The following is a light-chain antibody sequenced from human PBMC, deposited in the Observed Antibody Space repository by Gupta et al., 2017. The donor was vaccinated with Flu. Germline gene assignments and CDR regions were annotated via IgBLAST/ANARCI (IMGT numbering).Light chain of an antibody. Sequence: TISCTGSSSNIGAGYDVHWYQQLPGTAPKLLIYGNNNRPSGVPDRFSGSKSGTSASLAITGLQAEDEADYYCQSYDSSLSGSGVFGGGTKLTVL. V-gene: IGLV1-40*01. J-gene: IGLJ3*02. CDR3: QSYDSSLSGSGV. CDR1: SSNIGAGYD. CDR2: GNN.